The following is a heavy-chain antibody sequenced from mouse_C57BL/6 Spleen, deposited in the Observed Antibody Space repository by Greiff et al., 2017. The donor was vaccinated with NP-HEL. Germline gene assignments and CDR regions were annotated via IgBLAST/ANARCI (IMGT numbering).Heavy chain of an antibody. J-gene: IGHJ1*03. CDR2: FHPYNDDT. CDR3: ARSTTVVATDWYFDV. CDR1: GYTFTTYP. V-gene: IGHV1-47*01. Sequence: QVQLQQSGAELVKPGASVKLSCKASGYTFTTYPIEWMKQNHGKSLEWIGNFHPYNDDTKYNEKFKGKATLTVEKSSSTFYLELSRLTSDDSAVYYCARSTTVVATDWYFDVWGTGTTVTVSS. D-gene: IGHD1-1*01.